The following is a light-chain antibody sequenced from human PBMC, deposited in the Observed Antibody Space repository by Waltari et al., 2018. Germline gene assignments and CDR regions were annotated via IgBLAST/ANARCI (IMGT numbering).Light chain of an antibody. CDR2: DAS. Sequence: EIVLTQSPATLSLSPGERATLSCRASQSVIRYLAWYQKKHGQAPRLLIYDASNSATGLPARFSGSGSGTDFTLTIGSLEVEDSAVYYCQHRSSWPLTFGGGTKVEIK. J-gene: IGKJ4*01. CDR3: QHRSSWPLT. CDR1: QSVIRY. V-gene: IGKV3-11*01.